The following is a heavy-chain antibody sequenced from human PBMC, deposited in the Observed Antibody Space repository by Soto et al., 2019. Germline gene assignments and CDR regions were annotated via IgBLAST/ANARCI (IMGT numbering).Heavy chain of an antibody. D-gene: IGHD6-13*01. Sequence: GGSLRLSCAASGFTFSGYWMHWVRQAPGKGLEWVSRITSDGSGTAYADSVKGRFTISRDNAKNSLSLQMNSLRPEDTALYYCVKDKWYNNTWYLDYWGQGTLVTVSS. V-gene: IGHV3-74*03. CDR2: ITSDGSGT. J-gene: IGHJ4*02. CDR1: GFTFSGYW. CDR3: VKDKWYNNTWYLDY.